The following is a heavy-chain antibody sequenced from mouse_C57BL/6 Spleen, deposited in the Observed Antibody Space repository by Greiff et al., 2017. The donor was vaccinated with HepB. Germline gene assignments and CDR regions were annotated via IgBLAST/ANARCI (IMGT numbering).Heavy chain of an antibody. D-gene: IGHD3-2*02. Sequence: VQLQQSGAELVRPGASVTLSCKASGYTFTDYEMHWVKQTPVHGLEWIGAIDPETGGTAYNQKFKGKAILTADKSSSTAYMELRSLTSEDSAVYYCTREAQATGYWGQGTTLTVSS. CDR1: GYTFTDYE. J-gene: IGHJ2*01. CDR2: IDPETGGT. CDR3: TREAQATGY. V-gene: IGHV1-15*01.